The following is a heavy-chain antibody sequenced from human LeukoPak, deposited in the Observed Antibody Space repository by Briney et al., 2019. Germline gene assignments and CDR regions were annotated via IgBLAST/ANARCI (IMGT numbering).Heavy chain of an antibody. Sequence: GGSLRLSCAASGFTFSSYSMNWVRQAPGKGLEWVSYISSSSSSIYYADSVKGRFTISRDNAKNSLNLQMNSLRDEDTAVYYCAPSGSYAYFDYWGQGTLVTVSS. D-gene: IGHD1-26*01. J-gene: IGHJ4*02. CDR2: ISSSSSSI. CDR3: APSGSYAYFDY. CDR1: GFTFSSYS. V-gene: IGHV3-48*02.